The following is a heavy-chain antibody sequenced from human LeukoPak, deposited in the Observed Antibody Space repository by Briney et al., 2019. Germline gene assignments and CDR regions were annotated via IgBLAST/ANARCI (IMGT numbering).Heavy chain of an antibody. CDR3: AKFGDPPGPDSSSWPWFDP. CDR1: GFTFSSYA. CDR2: ISGSGGST. V-gene: IGHV3-23*01. Sequence: GGSLRLSCAASGFTFSSYAMSWVRQAPGKGLEWVSAISGSGGSTYYADSVKGRFTISRDNSKNTLYLQMNSLRAEDTAVYYCAKFGDPPGPDSSSWPWFDPWGQGTLVTVSS. J-gene: IGHJ5*02. D-gene: IGHD6-13*01.